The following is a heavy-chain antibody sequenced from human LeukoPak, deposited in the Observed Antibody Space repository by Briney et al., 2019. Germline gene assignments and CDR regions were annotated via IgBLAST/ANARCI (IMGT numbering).Heavy chain of an antibody. CDR3: ARDGESRRINWFDP. Sequence: GGSLRLSCAASGFAFGRYAMHWVRQPPGKGLEWVAVISFDKTTKDYGDSVKGRFTISRDNSKNTLYLQMNSLRAEDTAVYYCARDGESRRINWFDPWGQGTLVTVSS. V-gene: IGHV3-30*03. J-gene: IGHJ5*02. CDR1: GFAFGRYA. D-gene: IGHD3-10*01. CDR2: ISFDKTTK.